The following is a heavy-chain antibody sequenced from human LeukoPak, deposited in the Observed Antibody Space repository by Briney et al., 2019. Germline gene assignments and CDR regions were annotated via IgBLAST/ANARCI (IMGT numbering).Heavy chain of an antibody. CDR2: IDPNCGGT. CDR1: GFSFTGYF. V-gene: IGHV1-2*06. CDR3: ARGPHDTAYYFDQ. D-gene: IGHD5-18*01. Sequence: GSSVTVSFKASGFSFTGYFMHWVRQAPAQGPEWMGRIDPNCGGTNYALKFQGRVTMTRDTPITTAYMDLSRMRSDDTAVYYCARGPHDTAYYFDQWGQGTLVTVSS. J-gene: IGHJ4*02.